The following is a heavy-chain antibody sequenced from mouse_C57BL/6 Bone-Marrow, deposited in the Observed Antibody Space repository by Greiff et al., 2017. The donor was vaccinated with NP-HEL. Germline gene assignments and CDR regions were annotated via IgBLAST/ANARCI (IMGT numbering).Heavy chain of an antibody. Sequence: EVQLQESGPGLVKPSQSLSLTCSVTGYSITSGYYWNWIRQFPGNKLEWMGYISYDGSNNYNPSLKNRISITRDTSKNQFFLKLNSVTTEDTYTYYCAREGYASSFYIDTSGQGTPLTDSS. J-gene: IGHJ2*01. V-gene: IGHV3-6*01. D-gene: IGHD1-1*01. CDR1: GYSITSGYY. CDR2: ISYDGSN. CDR3: AREGYASSFYIDT.